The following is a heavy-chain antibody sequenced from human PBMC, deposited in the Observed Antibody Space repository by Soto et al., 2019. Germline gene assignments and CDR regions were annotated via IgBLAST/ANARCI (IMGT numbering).Heavy chain of an antibody. V-gene: IGHV3-74*01. Sequence: GWSLRLSCASSVFTFISYWMQWVRQAPGKGLVWVSRINSDGSSTSYADSVKGRFTISRDNAKNTLYLQMNSLRAEDTAVYYCARDSRVAGEFDYWGQGTLVTVSS. CDR1: VFTFISYW. J-gene: IGHJ4*02. D-gene: IGHD6-19*01. CDR2: INSDGSST. CDR3: ARDSRVAGEFDY.